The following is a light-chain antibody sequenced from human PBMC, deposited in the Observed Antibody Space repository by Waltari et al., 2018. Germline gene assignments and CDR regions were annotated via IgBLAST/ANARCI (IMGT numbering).Light chain of an antibody. J-gene: IGKJ1*01. CDR3: QQYNSYWT. CDR2: KAS. CDR1: QSISSW. Sequence: DIQMTQSPSTLSASVGARVTIPCRASQSISSWLAWYQQKPGQAPKLLIYKASSLESGVPSRVSGRGSGTEFTLTISSLQPDDFATYYCQQYNSYWTFGQGTKVEIK. V-gene: IGKV1-5*03.